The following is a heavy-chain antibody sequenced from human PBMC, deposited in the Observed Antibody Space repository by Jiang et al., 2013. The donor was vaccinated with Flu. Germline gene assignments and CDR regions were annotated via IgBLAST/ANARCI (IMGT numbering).Heavy chain of an antibody. CDR1: GGSITSGGYS. V-gene: IGHV4-30-2*01. CDR3: ARGKLPVPREVAYWGQGWFDP. CDR2: VYHSGST. D-gene: IGHD7-27*01. J-gene: IGHJ5*02. Sequence: GSGLVKPSQTLSLTCAVSGGSITSGGYSWSWIRQPPGKGLEWIGYVYHSGSTYYNPSLKSRVTISVDRSKNQFSLNLSSVTAADTAVYYCARGKLPVPREVAYWGQGWFDPWGPGNPGHRLL.